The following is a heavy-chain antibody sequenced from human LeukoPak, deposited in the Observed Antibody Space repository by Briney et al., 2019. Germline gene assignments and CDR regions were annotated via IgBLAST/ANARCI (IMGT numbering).Heavy chain of an antibody. CDR3: AREGGFYRPLDY. J-gene: IGHJ4*02. V-gene: IGHV4-4*02. CDR2: VHLDGRT. D-gene: IGHD3-16*01. Sequence: SGTLSLTCDVSVGCVTSTNWWTWVRQPPGKGLEWIGEVHLDGRTNYNPSLKSRLIMSVDLPENHISLKLTSVTAADTAVYYCAREGGFYRPLDYSGQGTLVTVSS. CDR1: VGCVTSTNW.